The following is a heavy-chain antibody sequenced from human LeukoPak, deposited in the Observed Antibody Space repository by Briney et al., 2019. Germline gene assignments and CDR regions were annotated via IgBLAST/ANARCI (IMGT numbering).Heavy chain of an antibody. CDR1: GYTFTSYD. J-gene: IGHJ4*02. CDR3: ARSSLYGGNDY. D-gene: IGHD4-23*01. V-gene: IGHV1-8*03. Sequence: ASVKVSCKASGYTFTSYDINWVRQATGQGLEWMGWMNPNSGNTGYAQKFQGRVTITRNTSISTAYMELSSLRSEDTAGYYCARSSLYGGNDYWGQGTLVTVSS. CDR2: MNPNSGNT.